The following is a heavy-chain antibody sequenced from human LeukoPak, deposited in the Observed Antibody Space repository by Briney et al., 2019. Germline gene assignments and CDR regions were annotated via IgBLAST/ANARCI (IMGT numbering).Heavy chain of an antibody. CDR2: ISSSSSYI. J-gene: IGHJ4*02. Sequence: GGSLRLSCAASGFTFSSYSMNWVRQAPGKGLEWASSISSSSSYIYYADSVKGRFTISRDNAKNSLYLQMNSLRAEDTAVYYCARATFPEYYFDYWGQGTLVTVSS. CDR1: GFTFSSYS. V-gene: IGHV3-21*01. D-gene: IGHD2/OR15-2a*01. CDR3: ARATFPEYYFDY.